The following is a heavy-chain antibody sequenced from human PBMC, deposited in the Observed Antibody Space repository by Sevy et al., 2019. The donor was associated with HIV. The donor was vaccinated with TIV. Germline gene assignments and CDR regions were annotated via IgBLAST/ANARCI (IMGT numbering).Heavy chain of an antibody. Sequence: GGSLRLSCAASGFSFSNYWMHWVRQAPGKGLEWVANIKQDESERYYVASVKGRFTIPRDNAKNSVYLEMNSLRPDVTAIDYGANGNSGSFDYWGQGTLVTVSS. CDR3: ANGNSGSFDY. CDR2: IKQDESER. CDR1: GFSFSNYW. D-gene: IGHD2-15*01. V-gene: IGHV3-7*01. J-gene: IGHJ4*02.